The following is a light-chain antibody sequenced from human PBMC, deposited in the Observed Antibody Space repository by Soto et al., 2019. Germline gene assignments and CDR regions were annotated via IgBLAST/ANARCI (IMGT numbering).Light chain of an antibody. CDR3: SSYASSNTQV. CDR2: DVS. J-gene: IGLJ2*01. CDR1: SSDVGGYNY. Sequence: QSVLTQPASVSGSPGQSITVSCIGTSSDVGGYNYVSWYQQHPGKAPKLMIHDVSDRPSGVSNRFSGSKSGNPASLTISGLQAEDEAYYYCSSYASSNTQVFGGGTKLTVL. V-gene: IGLV2-14*01.